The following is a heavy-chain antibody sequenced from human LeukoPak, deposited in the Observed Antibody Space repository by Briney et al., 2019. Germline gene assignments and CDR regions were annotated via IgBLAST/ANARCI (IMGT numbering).Heavy chain of an antibody. CDR1: GGSFSGYY. V-gene: IGHV4-34*01. D-gene: IGHD2-2*01. Sequence: SETLSLTCAVYGGSFSGYYWSWIRQPPGKGLEWIGEINHSGSTNYNPSLKSRVTISVDTSKNQFSLKLSSVTAADTAVYYCARGRGNCSSTSCYSGILDYWGQGTLVTVSS. CDR2: INHSGST. CDR3: ARGRGNCSSTSCYSGILDY. J-gene: IGHJ4*02.